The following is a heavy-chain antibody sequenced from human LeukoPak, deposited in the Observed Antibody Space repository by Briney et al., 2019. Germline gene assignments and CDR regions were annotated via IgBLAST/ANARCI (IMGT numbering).Heavy chain of an antibody. CDR3: ARDLQGYSSGWYRGDY. CDR1: GFTFRTYW. CDR2: IKQDGSEK. V-gene: IGHV3-7*01. D-gene: IGHD6-19*01. Sequence: PGGSLRLSCAASGFTFRTYWMCWVRQAPGKGLEWVAIIKQDGSEKYYVDSVKGRFTISRDNAKNSLYLQMNSLRAEDTAVYYCARDLQGYSSGWYRGDYWGQGTLVTVSS. J-gene: IGHJ4*02.